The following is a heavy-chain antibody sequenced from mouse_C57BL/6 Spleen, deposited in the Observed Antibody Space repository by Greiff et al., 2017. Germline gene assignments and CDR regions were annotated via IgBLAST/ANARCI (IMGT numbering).Heavy chain of an antibody. D-gene: IGHD2-2*01. J-gene: IGHJ3*01. CDR1: GFNIKDDY. V-gene: IGHV14-4*01. CDR3: TTGYDGFAY. Sequence: VQLQQSGAELVRPGASVKLSCTASGFNIKDDYMHWVKQRPEQGLEWIGWIDPENGDTEYASKFQGKATITADTSSNTAYLQRSSLTSEDTAVYYCTTGYDGFAYWGQGTLVTVSA. CDR2: IDPENGDT.